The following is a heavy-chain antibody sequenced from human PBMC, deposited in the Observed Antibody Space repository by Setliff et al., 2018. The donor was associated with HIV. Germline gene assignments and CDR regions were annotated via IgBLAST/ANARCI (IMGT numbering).Heavy chain of an antibody. CDR3: ARGERYSSSWYEGDNGFDP. Sequence: SETLSLTSTVYGGSISSGGYYWNWIRQNPGKGLEWIGYIYYSGSTNYNPTLKRRVTITADTSKNQFSLKLTSVTAAYTAVYYCARGERYSSSWYEGDNGFDPWGQGTLVTVSS. CDR1: GGSISSGGYY. J-gene: IGHJ5*02. D-gene: IGHD6-13*01. CDR2: IYYSGST. V-gene: IGHV4-31*03.